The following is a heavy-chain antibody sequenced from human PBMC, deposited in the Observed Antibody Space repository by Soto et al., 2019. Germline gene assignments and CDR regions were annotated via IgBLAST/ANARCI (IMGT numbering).Heavy chain of an antibody. CDR3: AGARIVVISHYHSYGMVV. CDR1: GFTFSSYG. CDR2: ISYDGSNK. J-gene: IGHJ6*02. Sequence: GGSLRLSCAASGFTFSSYGMHWVRQAPGKGLEWVAVISYDGSNKYYADSVKGRFTISRDNSKNTLYLQMNSLRAEDTAVYYCAGARIVVISHYHSYGMVVWGPGTTVTVFS. V-gene: IGHV3-30*03. D-gene: IGHD1-26*01.